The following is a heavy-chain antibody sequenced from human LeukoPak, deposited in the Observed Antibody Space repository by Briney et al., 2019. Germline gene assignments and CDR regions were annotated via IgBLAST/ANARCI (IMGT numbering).Heavy chain of an antibody. V-gene: IGHV1-69*05. D-gene: IGHD5-24*01. Sequence: SVKVSCKASGGTFSSYAISWVRQAPGQGLGWMGRIIPIFGTANYAQKFQGRVTITTDESTSTAYMELSSLRSEDTAVYYCARDRDGYNQFDYWGQGTLVTVSS. J-gene: IGHJ4*02. CDR3: ARDRDGYNQFDY. CDR2: IIPIFGTA. CDR1: GGTFSSYA.